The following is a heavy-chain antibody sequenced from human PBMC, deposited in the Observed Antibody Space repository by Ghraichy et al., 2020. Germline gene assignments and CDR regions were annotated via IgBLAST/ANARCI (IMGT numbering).Heavy chain of an antibody. J-gene: IGHJ4*02. CDR3: ARGSEKPTPTTFDY. CDR2: INHIGST. Sequence: ESLNISCAVFGGSFRDYRWNWIRQTPGKGLEWIGEINHIGSTNYNPSLESRVTVSVDSSKNQFSLRLTSVTAADMAVYFCARGSEKPTPTTFDYWGQGTRVTVSS. CDR1: GGSFRDYR. D-gene: IGHD5-24*01. V-gene: IGHV4-34*01.